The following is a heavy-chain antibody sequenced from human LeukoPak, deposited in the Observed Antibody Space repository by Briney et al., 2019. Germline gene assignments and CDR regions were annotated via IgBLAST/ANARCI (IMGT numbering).Heavy chain of an antibody. CDR3: ARAIYGSAFDI. D-gene: IGHD3-10*01. J-gene: IGHJ3*02. CDR2: IKQDGSEK. Sequence: PGGSLRLSCAASGFTLSVYWMSWVRQAPGEGLEWVANIKQDGSEKYYVDSVKGRFTISRDNAKNSLYLQMNSLRAEDTALYYCARAIYGSAFDIWGQGTMVPVSS. CDR1: GFTLSVYW. V-gene: IGHV3-7*01.